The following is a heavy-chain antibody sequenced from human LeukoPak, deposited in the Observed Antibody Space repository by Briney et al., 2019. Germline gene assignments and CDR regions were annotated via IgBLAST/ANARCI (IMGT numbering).Heavy chain of an antibody. D-gene: IGHD2-8*01. CDR3: ARKNAQDAFDI. CDR1: GFTFSSYG. CDR2: IWYDGSND. Sequence: GGSLRLSCAASGFTFSSYGMHWVRQAPGKGLEWVAVIWYDGSNDYYANSVKGRFTISRDNSKNTLYLQMNSLRAEDTAVYFCARKNAQDAFDIWGQGTMVTVPS. J-gene: IGHJ3*02. V-gene: IGHV3-33*01.